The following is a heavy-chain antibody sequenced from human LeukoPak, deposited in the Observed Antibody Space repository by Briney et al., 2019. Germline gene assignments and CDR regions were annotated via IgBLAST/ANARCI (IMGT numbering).Heavy chain of an antibody. CDR3: ARDRGGLDP. D-gene: IGHD4-23*01. J-gene: IGHJ5*02. CDR2: ILPIFGTA. Sequence: GASVKVSCKTSGGTFGSYVISWVRQAPGQGLDWMGGILPIFGTAGYAQKFQGRVTITADESTNTAYMELKSLTSEDTAVYYCARDRGGLDPWGQGTLVTVSS. CDR1: GGTFGSYV. V-gene: IGHV1-69*13.